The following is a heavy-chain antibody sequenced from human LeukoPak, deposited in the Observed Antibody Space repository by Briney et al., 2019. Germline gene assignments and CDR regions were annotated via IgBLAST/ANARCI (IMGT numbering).Heavy chain of an antibody. CDR1: GFTFSSYA. V-gene: IGHV3-23*01. D-gene: IGHD1-26*01. J-gene: IGHJ4*02. CDR2: ISGSGGST. Sequence: SGGSLRLSCAASGFTFSSYAMSWVRQAPGKGLEWVSAISGSGGSTYYADSVKGRFTISRDNSKNTLYLQMNSLRAEDTAVYYCAKATGYSGSYSGNFDYWGQGTLVTASS. CDR3: AKATGYSGSYSGNFDY.